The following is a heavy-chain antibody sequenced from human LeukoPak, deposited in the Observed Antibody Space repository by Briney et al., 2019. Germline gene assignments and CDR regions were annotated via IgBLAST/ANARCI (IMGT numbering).Heavy chain of an antibody. D-gene: IGHD6-6*01. V-gene: IGHV4-34*01. CDR2: INHSGST. Sequence: SETLSLTCAVYGGSFSGYYGSWIRQPPGKGLEWIGEINHSGSTNYNPSLKSRVTISVDTSKNQFSLKLSSVTAADTAVYYCARLGSSSSNWGQGTLVTVSS. CDR3: ARLGSSSSN. CDR1: GGSFSGYY. J-gene: IGHJ4*02.